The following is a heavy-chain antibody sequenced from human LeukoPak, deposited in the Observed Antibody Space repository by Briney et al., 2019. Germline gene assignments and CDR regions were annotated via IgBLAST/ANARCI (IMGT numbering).Heavy chain of an antibody. J-gene: IGHJ4*02. Sequence: PSETLSLTCAVCGESMIGHYWTWIRQPPGKRLEWIGEIHHSGGTNSNPSLKNRLTMSIDMSKNQFSLNLKSVTAADTAVYYCARATASGSGRAYDHWAQGNLVPVSS. V-gene: IGHV4-34*01. CDR2: IHHSGGT. D-gene: IGHD3-10*01. CDR1: GESMIGHY. CDR3: ARATASGSGRAYDH.